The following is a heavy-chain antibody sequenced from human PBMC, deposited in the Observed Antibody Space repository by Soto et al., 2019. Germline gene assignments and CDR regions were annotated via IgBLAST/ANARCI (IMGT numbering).Heavy chain of an antibody. CDR3: ARVEDRSGWYFNL. CDR2: INTSGRTT. Sequence: GGSLRLSCAASGFTLGSYEMNWVRQAPGKGLEWVSYINTSGRTTYYADSVKGRFTISRDNAKRSLYLQMDSLRAEDTAVYYCARVEDRSGWYFNLWGRGTLVTVSS. CDR1: GFTLGSYE. V-gene: IGHV3-48*03. J-gene: IGHJ2*01.